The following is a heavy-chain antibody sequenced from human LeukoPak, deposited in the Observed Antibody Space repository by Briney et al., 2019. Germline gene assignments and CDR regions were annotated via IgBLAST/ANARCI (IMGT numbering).Heavy chain of an antibody. CDR1: GFTFSSYA. CDR2: ISGSGGST. Sequence: GGSLRLSCAASGFTFSSYAMSWVRQAPGKGLEWVSAISGSGGSTYYADSVKGRFTISRDNSKNTLCLQMNSLRAEDTTVYYCAKGIAPSYYYFDYWGQGTLVTVSS. CDR3: AKGIAPSYYYFDY. V-gene: IGHV3-23*01. D-gene: IGHD2-15*01. J-gene: IGHJ4*02.